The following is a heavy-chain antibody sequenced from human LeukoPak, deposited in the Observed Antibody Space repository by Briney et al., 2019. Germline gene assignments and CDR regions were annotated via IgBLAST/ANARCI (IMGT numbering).Heavy chain of an antibody. D-gene: IGHD2-2*01. Sequence: GASVKVSCKASGYTFTGYYMHWVRQAPGQGLEWMGWINPNSGGTNYAQKFQGRVTMTRDTSISTAYMELSRLRSDDTAVYYCGRDALGYCSSTSCAGNWFDPWGQGTLVTVSS. CDR2: INPNSGGT. V-gene: IGHV1-2*02. J-gene: IGHJ5*02. CDR1: GYTFTGYY. CDR3: GRDALGYCSSTSCAGNWFDP.